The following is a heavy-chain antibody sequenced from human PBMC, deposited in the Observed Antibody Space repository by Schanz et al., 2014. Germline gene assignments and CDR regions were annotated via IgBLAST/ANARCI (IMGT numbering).Heavy chain of an antibody. CDR2: MIGSGSSV. J-gene: IGHJ4*02. D-gene: IGHD3-22*01. CDR3: AKDGRLPYYGTGSDFDY. CDR1: GFTFSIYG. V-gene: IGHV3-23*01. Sequence: EVQLLESGGGLVQPGGSLRLSCAASGFTFSIYGMSWVRQAPGKGLEWVSRMIGSGSSVFYADSVKGRFTISRDNLKNTVYLQMNSLRAGDTDVYYCAKDGRLPYYGTGSDFDYWGQGTLVAVSS.